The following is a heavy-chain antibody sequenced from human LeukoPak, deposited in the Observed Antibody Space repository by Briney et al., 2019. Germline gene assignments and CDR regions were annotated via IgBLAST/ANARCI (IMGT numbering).Heavy chain of an antibody. CDR2: ISGSGGST. CDR1: GFTFSSYA. V-gene: IGHV3-23*01. Sequence: PGGSLRLSCAASGFTFSSYAMSWARQAPGKGLEWVSGISGSGGSTYYADSVKGRFTISRDNSKNTLYLQMNSLRAEDTAVYYCAKGPQSTYYYHMDVWGKGTTVTVSS. CDR3: AKGPQSTYYYHMDV. D-gene: IGHD2-2*01. J-gene: IGHJ6*03.